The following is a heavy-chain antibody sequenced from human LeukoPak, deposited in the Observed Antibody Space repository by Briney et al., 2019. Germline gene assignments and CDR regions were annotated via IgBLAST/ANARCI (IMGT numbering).Heavy chain of an antibody. Sequence: PGGSLRLSCAASGCTFSTYNMNWVRQAPGKGLEWVSSISTSSDYIYYADSVKGRFTISRDNAKNSLFLQMNSLRAEDTAVYYCARTTYCSGGTCYWYFDYWGQGTLVTVSS. D-gene: IGHD2-15*01. J-gene: IGHJ4*02. CDR1: GCTFSTYN. CDR3: ARTTYCSGGTCYWYFDY. V-gene: IGHV3-21*01. CDR2: ISTSSDYI.